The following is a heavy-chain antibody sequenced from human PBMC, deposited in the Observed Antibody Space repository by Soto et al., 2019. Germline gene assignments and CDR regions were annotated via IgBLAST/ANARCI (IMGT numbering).Heavy chain of an antibody. CDR3: ARVHNARGLSSCAFDS. Sequence: PSETLSLTCSVSGGSIRRSDSCWTWVRQGPGKGLEWIAYISDSGRTDYNPSLKSRATISIDTSKNVFFLNLSSVTAADTAVYFCARVHNARGLSSCAFDSWGQGTPVTVSS. D-gene: IGHD5-18*01. CDR1: GGSIRRSDSC. CDR2: ISDSGRT. J-gene: IGHJ4*02. V-gene: IGHV4-31*03.